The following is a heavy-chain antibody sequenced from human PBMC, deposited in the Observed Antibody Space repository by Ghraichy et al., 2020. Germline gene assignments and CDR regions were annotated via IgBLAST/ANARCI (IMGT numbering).Heavy chain of an antibody. CDR2: IYYSGST. Sequence: SETLSLTCTVSGGSISSSSYYWGWIRQPPGKGLEWIGSIYYSGSTYYNPSLKSRVTISVDTSKNQFSLKLSSVTAADTAVYYCARDWRIQLWFEYYYYYYGMDVWGQGTTVTVSS. CDR1: GGSISSSSYY. D-gene: IGHD5-18*01. V-gene: IGHV4-39*07. CDR3: ARDWRIQLWFEYYYYYYGMDV. J-gene: IGHJ6*02.